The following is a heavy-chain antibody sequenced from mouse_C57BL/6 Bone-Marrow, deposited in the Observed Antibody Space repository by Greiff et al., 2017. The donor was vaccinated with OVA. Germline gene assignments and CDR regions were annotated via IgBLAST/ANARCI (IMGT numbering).Heavy chain of an antibody. CDR2: IDPSDSYT. J-gene: IGHJ2*01. CDR3: ASTWLRRVFDY. CDR1: GYTFTSYW. D-gene: IGHD2-2*01. V-gene: IGHV1-50*01. Sequence: QVQLQQPGAELVKPGASVKLSCKASGYTFTSYWMQWVKQRPGQGLEWIGEIDPSDSYTNYNQKFKGKATLTVDTSSSTAYMQLSSLTSEDSAVYYCASTWLRRVFDYWGQGTTLTVSS.